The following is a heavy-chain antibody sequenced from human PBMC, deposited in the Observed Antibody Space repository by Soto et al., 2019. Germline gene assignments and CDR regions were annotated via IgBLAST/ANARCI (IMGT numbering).Heavy chain of an antibody. J-gene: IGHJ4*02. D-gene: IGHD5-18*01. V-gene: IGHV1-69*01. CDR3: ARSGVGGYSYGAADY. CDR1: GGTFSSYA. Sequence: QVQLVQSGAEVKKPGSSVKVSCKASGGTFSSYAISWVRQAPGQGLEWMGGIIPIFGTANFVQKFQGRVTITADESTSKAYIELRRLRSEDTAVYYCARSGVGGYSYGAADYWGQGTLVTVAS. CDR2: IIPIFGTA.